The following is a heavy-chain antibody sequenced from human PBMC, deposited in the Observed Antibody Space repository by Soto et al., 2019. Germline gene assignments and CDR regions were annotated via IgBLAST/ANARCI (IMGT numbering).Heavy chain of an antibody. Sequence: PSETLSLTCTVSGGSISSGGYYWSWIRQHPGKGLEWIGYIYYSGSTYYNPSLKSRVTISVDTSKNQFSLKLSSVTAADTAVYYCARLAVAGTPKLDYWGQGTLVTVSS. V-gene: IGHV4-31*03. J-gene: IGHJ4*02. D-gene: IGHD6-19*01. CDR1: GGSISSGGYY. CDR3: ARLAVAGTPKLDY. CDR2: IYYSGST.